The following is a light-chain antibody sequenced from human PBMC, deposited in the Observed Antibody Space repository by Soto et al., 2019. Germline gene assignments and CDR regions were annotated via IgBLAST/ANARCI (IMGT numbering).Light chain of an antibody. CDR1: QSVGSN. CDR2: GAS. V-gene: IGKV3-15*01. J-gene: IGKJ4*01. CDR3: QHYNIQPLT. Sequence: IVMTQSPATLSVSPGERATLSCRASQSVGSNLAWYQQKPGQAPRLLIYGASTRATGISARFSGSGSGTEFTLTISSLQSEDFAVYHCQHYNIQPLTLGGGTKVDIK.